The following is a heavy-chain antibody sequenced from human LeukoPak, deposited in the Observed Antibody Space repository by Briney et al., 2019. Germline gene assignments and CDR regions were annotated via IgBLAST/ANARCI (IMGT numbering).Heavy chain of an antibody. Sequence: GGSLRLSCAASGFTFSSYAMSWVRQAPGKGLEWVSAISGSGGSTYYADSVKGRFTISRDNSKNTLYLQMNSLRAEDTAVYYCAKYMTPDTVVAIPPFDYWGQGTLVTVSS. D-gene: IGHD5-12*01. CDR2: ISGSGGST. CDR1: GFTFSSYA. V-gene: IGHV3-23*01. CDR3: AKYMTPDTVVAIPPFDY. J-gene: IGHJ4*02.